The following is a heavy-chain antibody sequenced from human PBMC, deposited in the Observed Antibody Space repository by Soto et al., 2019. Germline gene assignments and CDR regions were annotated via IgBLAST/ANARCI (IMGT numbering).Heavy chain of an antibody. V-gene: IGHV3-43*01. D-gene: IGHD6-13*01. J-gene: IGHJ4*02. CDR1: GFTFDDYT. CDR3: AKSTQQLGFDY. CDR2: ISWDGGST. Sequence: GGSLRLSCAASGFTFDDYTMHWVRQAPGKGLEWVSLISWDGGSTYYADSVKGRFTISRDNSKNSLYLQMNSLRTEDTALYYWAKSTQQLGFDYWGQGTLVTVSS.